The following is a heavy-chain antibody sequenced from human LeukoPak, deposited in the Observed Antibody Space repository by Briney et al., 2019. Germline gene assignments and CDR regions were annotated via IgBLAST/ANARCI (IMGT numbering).Heavy chain of an antibody. V-gene: IGHV3-23*01. D-gene: IGHD1-26*01. J-gene: IGHJ4*02. Sequence: GGSLRLSCTVSGFAFSGYAMSWVRKAPGEGPKWVSSIGARGDVTYSADSVKGRFTISRDNSKRTLFLQMNSLRAEDTAVYYCAKVHYTASFPGSFPGRNYFDSWGQGSLVTVSP. CDR2: IGARGDVT. CDR3: AKVHYTASFPGSFPGRNYFDS. CDR1: GFAFSGYA.